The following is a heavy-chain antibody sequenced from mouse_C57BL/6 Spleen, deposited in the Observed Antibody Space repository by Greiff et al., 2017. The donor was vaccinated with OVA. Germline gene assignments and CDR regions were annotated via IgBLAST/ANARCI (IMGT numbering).Heavy chain of an antibody. CDR1: GFSFNTYA. CDR3: VRSQGYFDV. Sequence: EVQRVESGGGLVQPKGSLKLSCAASGFSFNTYAMNWVRQAPGKGLEWVARIRSKSNNYATYYADSVKDRFTISRDDSESMLYLQMNNLKTEDTAMYYCVRSQGYFDVWGTGTTVTVSS. CDR2: IRSKSNNYAT. J-gene: IGHJ1*03. D-gene: IGHD3-2*02. V-gene: IGHV10-1*01.